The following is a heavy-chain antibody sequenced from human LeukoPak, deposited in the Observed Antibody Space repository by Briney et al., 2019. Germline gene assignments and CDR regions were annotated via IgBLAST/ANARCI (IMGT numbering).Heavy chain of an antibody. J-gene: IGHJ6*03. CDR2: INHSGST. CDR3: AREIKGGYCSSTSCYAPPHYYYYMDI. Sequence: ASETLSLTCAVYGGSFSGYYWSWIRQPPGKGLEWIGEINHSGSTNYNPSLKSRVTISVDTSKNQFSLKLSSVTAADTAVYYCAREIKGGYCSSTSCYAPPHYYYYMDIWGKGTTVTVSS. D-gene: IGHD2-2*01. CDR1: GGSFSGYY. V-gene: IGHV4-34*01.